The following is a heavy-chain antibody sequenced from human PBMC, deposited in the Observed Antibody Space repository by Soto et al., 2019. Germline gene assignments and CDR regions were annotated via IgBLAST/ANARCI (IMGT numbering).Heavy chain of an antibody. CDR1: GYSFTSYW. CDR2: IYPGDSDT. CDR3: ARQEDYDSSGYYCAY. D-gene: IGHD3-22*01. J-gene: IGHJ4*02. Sequence: GESLKISCKGSGYSFTSYWIGWVRQMPGKGLGWMGIIYPGDSDTRYSPSFQGQVTISADKSISTAYLQWSSLKASDTAMYYCARQEDYDSSGYYCAYWGQGTLVTVSS. V-gene: IGHV5-51*01.